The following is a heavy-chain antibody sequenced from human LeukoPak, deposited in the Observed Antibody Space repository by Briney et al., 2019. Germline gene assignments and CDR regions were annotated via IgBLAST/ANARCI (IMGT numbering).Heavy chain of an antibody. D-gene: IGHD3-3*01. CDR2: ISYDGSNK. J-gene: IGHJ6*02. Sequence: GRSLRLSCAASGFTFSSYAMHWVRQAPGKGLEWVAVISYDGSNKYYADSVKGRFTISRDNSKNTLYLQMNSLRAEDTAVYYCARDYDFWSGRPGSYYYYGIDVWGQGTTVTVSS. V-gene: IGHV3-30*04. CDR3: ARDYDFWSGRPGSYYYYGIDV. CDR1: GFTFSSYA.